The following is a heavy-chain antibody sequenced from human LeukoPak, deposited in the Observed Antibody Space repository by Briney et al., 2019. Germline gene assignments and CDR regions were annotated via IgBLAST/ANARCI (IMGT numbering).Heavy chain of an antibody. CDR1: GYTFTSYG. CDR2: ISAYNGNT. J-gene: IGHJ4*02. D-gene: IGHD4-17*01. CDR3: AKDLYGDYFFDY. Sequence: ASVKVSCKASGYTFTSYGISWVRQAPGQGLEWMGWISAYNGNTNYAQKLQGRVTMTTDTSTSTAYMELRSLRSDDTAVYYCAKDLYGDYFFDYWGQGTLVTVSS. V-gene: IGHV1-18*01.